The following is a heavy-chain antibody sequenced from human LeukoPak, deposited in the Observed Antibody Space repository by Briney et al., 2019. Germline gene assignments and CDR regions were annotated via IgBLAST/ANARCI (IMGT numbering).Heavy chain of an antibody. CDR3: ASAQKSHGFDV. CDR2: IYPGDSDT. V-gene: IGHV5-51*01. CDR1: GYRFTSYW. J-gene: IGHJ3*01. Sequence: GESLKISCKGSGYRFTSYWIGWVRQMPGRGLEWMGIIYPGDSDTRYTPSFQGQVTMSVDKSISTAYLQWSSLEASVAAMYYCASAQKSHGFDVWGQGTMVTVSP.